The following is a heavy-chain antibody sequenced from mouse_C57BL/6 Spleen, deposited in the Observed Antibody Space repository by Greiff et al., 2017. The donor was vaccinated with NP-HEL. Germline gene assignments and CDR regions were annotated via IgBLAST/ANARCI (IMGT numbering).Heavy chain of an antibody. D-gene: IGHD2-4*01. J-gene: IGHJ4*01. V-gene: IGHV1-52*01. Sequence: VQLQQSGAELVRPGSSVKLSCKASGYTFTSYWMHWVKQRPIQGLEWIGNIDPSDSETHYNQKFKDKATLTVDKSSSTAYMQLSSLASEDSAVYYGARGGDYHYYAMDYWGQGTSVTVSS. CDR2: IDPSDSET. CDR1: GYTFTSYW. CDR3: ARGGDYHYYAMDY.